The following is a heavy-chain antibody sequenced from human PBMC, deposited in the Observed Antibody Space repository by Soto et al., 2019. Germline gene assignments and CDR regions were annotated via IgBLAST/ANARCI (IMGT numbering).Heavy chain of an antibody. CDR3: ATDEYCTNGVCPLDY. D-gene: IGHD2-8*01. J-gene: IGHJ4*02. CDR1: GGTFSSYA. CDR2: IIPIFGTA. V-gene: IGHV1-69*01. Sequence: QVQLAQSGAEVKKPGSSVKVSCKASGGTFSSYAISWVRQAPGQGLEWMGGIIPIFGTANYAQKFQGRVTITADESTSTAYMELSSLRSEDTAVYYCATDEYCTNGVCPLDYWGQGTLVTVSS.